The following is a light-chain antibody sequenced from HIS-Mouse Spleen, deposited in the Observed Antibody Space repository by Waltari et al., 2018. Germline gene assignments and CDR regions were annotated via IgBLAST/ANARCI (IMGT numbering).Light chain of an antibody. Sequence: DIVMTQSPLSLPVTPGGPASISSRSSQSLLHSNCYNFLDWYLQKPRQSRQLLIYLGSNRTSGAPDRFSGRASGTDFTLNISRVEAEDVGVYYCMQALQTLYTFGQGTKLEIK. V-gene: IGKV2-28*01. CDR2: LGS. CDR3: MQALQTLYT. CDR1: QSLLHSNCYNF. J-gene: IGKJ2*01.